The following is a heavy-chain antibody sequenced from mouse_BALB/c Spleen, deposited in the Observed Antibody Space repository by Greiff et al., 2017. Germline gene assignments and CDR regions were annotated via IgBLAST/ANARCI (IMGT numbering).Heavy chain of an antibody. CDR3: AREDYYGNYDAMDY. J-gene: IGHJ4*01. CDR1: GYSFTGYY. Sequence: LVKTGASVKISCKASGYSFTGYYMHWVKQSHGKSLEWIGYISCYNGATSYNQKFKGKATFTVDTSSSTAYMQFNSLTSEDSAVYYCAREDYYGNYDAMDYWGQGTSVTVSS. CDR2: ISCYNGAT. V-gene: IGHV1S34*01. D-gene: IGHD2-1*01.